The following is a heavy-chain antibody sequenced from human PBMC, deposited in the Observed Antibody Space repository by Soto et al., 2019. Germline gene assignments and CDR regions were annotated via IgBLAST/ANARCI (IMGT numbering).Heavy chain of an antibody. J-gene: IGHJ6*02. Sequence: GGSLRLSCAASRFTFDDYAMHWVRQAPGKGLEWVSAISGSGGSTYYADSVKGRFTISRDNSKNTLYLQMNSLRAEDTAVYYCATASSTSSTYYYYYGMDVWGQGTTVTVSS. V-gene: IGHV3-23*01. D-gene: IGHD2-2*01. CDR2: ISGSGGST. CDR3: ATASSTSSTYYYYYGMDV. CDR1: RFTFDDYA.